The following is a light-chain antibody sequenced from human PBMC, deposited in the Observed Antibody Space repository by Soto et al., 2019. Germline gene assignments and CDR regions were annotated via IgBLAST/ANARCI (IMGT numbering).Light chain of an antibody. V-gene: IGLV2-11*01. CDR2: DVS. J-gene: IGLJ1*01. Sequence: QSALTQPRSVSGSPGQSVTISCTETSSDVGGYNYVSWYQQHPGKAPKLMIYDVSKRPSGVPDRFSGSKSGNTASLTISGLQAEDEADYYCCSYAGSYTSGVFGTGTKVTAL. CDR3: CSYAGSYTSGV. CDR1: SSDVGGYNY.